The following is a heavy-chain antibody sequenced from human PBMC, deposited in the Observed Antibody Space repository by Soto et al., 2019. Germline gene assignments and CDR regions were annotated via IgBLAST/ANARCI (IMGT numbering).Heavy chain of an antibody. J-gene: IGHJ4*02. CDR2: ISYDGSNK. CDR3: AIVYCGGDCSPFEY. Sequence: GGSLRLSCAASGFTLSNYVMNWVCQAPGKGLEWVAVISYDGSNKYYADSVKGRFTISRDNSKNTLYLQMNSLRAEDTAVYYCAIVYCGGDCSPFEYWGQGTLVTVSS. D-gene: IGHD2-21*02. V-gene: IGHV3-30*03. CDR1: GFTLSNYV.